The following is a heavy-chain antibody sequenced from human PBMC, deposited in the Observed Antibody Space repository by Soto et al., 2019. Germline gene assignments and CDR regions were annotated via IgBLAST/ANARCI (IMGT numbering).Heavy chain of an antibody. V-gene: IGHV3-23*01. J-gene: IGHJ4*02. CDR1: GFTFSSYA. CDR3: AKDSHSGPYYGSGSCYFDY. Sequence: GGSLRLSCAASGFTFSSYAMSWVRQAPGKGLEWVSAISGSGGSTYYADSVKGRFTISRDNSKNTLYLQMNSLRAEDTAVYYCAKDSHSGPYYGSGSCYFDYWGQGTLVTVSS. D-gene: IGHD3-10*01. CDR2: ISGSGGST.